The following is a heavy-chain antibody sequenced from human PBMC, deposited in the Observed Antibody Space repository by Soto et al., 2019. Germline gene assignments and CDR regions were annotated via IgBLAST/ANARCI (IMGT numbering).Heavy chain of an antibody. V-gene: IGHV4-59*01. CDR3: ARCPIDHNWFDP. D-gene: IGHD3-9*01. CDR2: IYDTGST. J-gene: IGHJ5*02. Sequence: ETLCLTCTVSGIDITTYYWSWLRQSPGKGLEWIGHIYDTGSTTYNPSLKSRVTISVDTSNKQFSLRLTSVTAADTAVYYCARCPIDHNWFDPWGQGTMVT. CDR1: GIDITTYY.